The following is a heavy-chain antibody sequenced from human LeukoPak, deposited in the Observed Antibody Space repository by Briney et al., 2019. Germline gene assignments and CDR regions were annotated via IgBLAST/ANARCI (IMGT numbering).Heavy chain of an antibody. Sequence: ASVKVSCKASGYTFTGYYMHWVRQAPGQGLEWMGWINPNSGGTNYAQKFQGRVTMTRDTSISTAYMELSRLRSDDTAVYYCARGIYDSSGYLVGWFDPWGQGTLVTVSS. CDR2: INPNSGGT. CDR3: ARGIYDSSGYLVGWFDP. CDR1: GYTFTGYY. J-gene: IGHJ5*02. D-gene: IGHD3-22*01. V-gene: IGHV1-2*02.